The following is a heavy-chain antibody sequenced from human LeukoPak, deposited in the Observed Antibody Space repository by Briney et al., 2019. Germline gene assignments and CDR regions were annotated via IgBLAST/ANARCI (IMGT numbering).Heavy chain of an antibody. J-gene: IGHJ5*02. V-gene: IGHV4-39*07. Sequence: SETLSLTCTVSGGSISSSSYYWGWIRQPPGKGLEWIGSIYYSGSTYYNPSLKSRVTISVDTSKNQFSLKLSSVTAADTAVYYCARGLDYGDYHGRFDPWGQGTLVTVSS. D-gene: IGHD4-17*01. CDR2: IYYSGST. CDR3: ARGLDYGDYHGRFDP. CDR1: GGSISSSSYY.